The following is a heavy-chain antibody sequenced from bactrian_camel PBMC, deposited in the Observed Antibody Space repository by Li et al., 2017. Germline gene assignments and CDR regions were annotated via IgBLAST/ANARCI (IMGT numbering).Heavy chain of an antibody. V-gene: IGHV3S55*01. D-gene: IGHD6*01. Sequence: QVQLVESGGGSVQAGGSLRLSCAVSGITKYAVYCMGWFRQSPGKEREGVAAIDGHDNTTYADSVKGRFTVSKDNAKNTLYLQMNSLKPEDTATYYCAANSLRWCTLVAVGRPGAFAYWGQGTQVTVSS. CDR2: IDGHDNT. CDR3: AANSLRWCTLVAVGRPGAFAY. CDR1: GITKYAVYC. J-gene: IGHJ4*01.